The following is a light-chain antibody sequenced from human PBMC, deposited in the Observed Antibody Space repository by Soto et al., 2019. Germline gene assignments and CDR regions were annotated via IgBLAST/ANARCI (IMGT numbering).Light chain of an antibody. CDR3: QSYDSSLSGNYV. J-gene: IGLJ1*01. CDR1: TSDIGAGFD. CDR2: GNT. V-gene: IGLV1-40*01. Sequence: QSVLTQPPSVSGAPGQRVTISCTVSTSDIGAGFDVHWYQQLPGKAPKLLIYGNTNRPSGVPDRFSGSKSGTSASLAITVLQAEDEADYYCQSYDSSLSGNYVFGTGTKVTVL.